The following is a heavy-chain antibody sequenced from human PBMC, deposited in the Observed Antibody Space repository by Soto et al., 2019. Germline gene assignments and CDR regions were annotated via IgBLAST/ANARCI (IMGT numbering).Heavy chain of an antibody. CDR2: ITSSGSAK. V-gene: IGHV3-11*01. Sequence: QVQLVESGGGLVKPGGSLRLSCAASGFTFSDFYMAWIRQAPGRGLEWVSYITSSGSAKYYADSVRGRFTMSRDNAKNSLYLQMDSLRAQDTAIYSCARAGTGWFDYWSQGTLVTVSS. CDR1: GFTFSDFY. CDR3: ARAGTGWFDY. D-gene: IGHD6-13*01. J-gene: IGHJ4*02.